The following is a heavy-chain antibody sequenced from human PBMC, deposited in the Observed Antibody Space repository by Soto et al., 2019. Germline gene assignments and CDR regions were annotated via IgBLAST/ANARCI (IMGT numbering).Heavy chain of an antibody. Sequence: GSLRLSCAASGFTFRSYAMHWVRQAPGKGLEWVAVISYDESDKYYADSLKGRFTISRDNSKNTLYLQMNSLRGEDTAVYCCARDLSVAGPDYWGQGTLVTVSS. CDR2: ISYDESDK. V-gene: IGHV3-30*03. CDR3: ARDLSVAGPDY. D-gene: IGHD6-19*01. J-gene: IGHJ4*02. CDR1: GFTFRSYA.